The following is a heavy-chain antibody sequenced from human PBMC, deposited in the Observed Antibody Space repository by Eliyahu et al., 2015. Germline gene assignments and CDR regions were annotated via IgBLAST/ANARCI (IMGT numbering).Heavy chain of an antibody. Sequence: QVQLVESGGGVVQPGRSLRLSCXAXGFXXXXYGRPWVRQXPGKGLGWVAVIWYDGSNKYYADSVKGRFTISRDNSKNTLYLQMNSLRAEDTAVYYCASGVVPAERIEDYYGMDVWGQGTTVTVSS. V-gene: IGHV3-33*01. CDR3: ASGVVPAERIEDYYGMDV. D-gene: IGHD2-2*01. J-gene: IGHJ6*02. CDR1: GFXXXXYG. CDR2: IWYDGSNK.